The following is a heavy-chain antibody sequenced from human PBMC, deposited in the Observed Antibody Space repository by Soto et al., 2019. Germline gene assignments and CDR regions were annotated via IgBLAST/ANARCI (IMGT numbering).Heavy chain of an antibody. D-gene: IGHD2-15*01. Sequence: GESLKISCKGSGYSFTSYWIGWVRQMPGKGLEWMGIIYPGDSDIRYSPSFQGQVTISADKSISTAYLQWSSLKASDTAMYYCARHAGCSGGSCYSPYYYYYMDVWGKGTTVTVSS. CDR3: ARHAGCSGGSCYSPYYYYYMDV. J-gene: IGHJ6*03. CDR2: IYPGDSDI. CDR1: GYSFTSYW. V-gene: IGHV5-51*01.